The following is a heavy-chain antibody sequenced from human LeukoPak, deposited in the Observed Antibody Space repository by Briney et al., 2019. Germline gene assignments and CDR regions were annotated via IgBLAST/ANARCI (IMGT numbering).Heavy chain of an antibody. J-gene: IGHJ3*02. CDR1: GGSTSNNY. Sequence: PSETLSLTCTVSGGSTSNNYWSWIRQSAGKGLEWIGRIYTSGSTNYNPSLKSRVTISVDKSKNQFSLKLSSVTAADTAVYYCARGYYYDSLDAFNIWGQGTMVTVSS. CDR2: IYTSGST. CDR3: ARGYYYDSLDAFNI. D-gene: IGHD3-22*01. V-gene: IGHV4-4*07.